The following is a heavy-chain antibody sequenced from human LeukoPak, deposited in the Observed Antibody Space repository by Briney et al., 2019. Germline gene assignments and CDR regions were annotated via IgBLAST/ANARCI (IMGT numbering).Heavy chain of an antibody. CDR3: ARETSAGRHIFRTYYGVDV. Sequence: SETLSLTCTVSGGSINSYYWSWIRQPPGKGLEWIGYIYYNGNTKYNPSLKSRVTISVHTSRNQFSLKLTSVTAADTAVYYCARETSAGRHIFRTYYGVDVWGQGTTVSVSS. CDR1: GGSINSYY. D-gene: IGHD3-3*02. J-gene: IGHJ6*02. CDR2: IYYNGNT. V-gene: IGHV4-59*12.